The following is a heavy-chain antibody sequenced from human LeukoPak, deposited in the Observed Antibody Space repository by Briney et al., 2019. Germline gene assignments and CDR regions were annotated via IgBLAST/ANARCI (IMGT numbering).Heavy chain of an antibody. CDR2: IYSGGST. V-gene: IGHV3-53*01. D-gene: IGHD3-3*01. CDR3: ARVVIIKPNYYYYMDV. J-gene: IGHJ6*03. Sequence: GGSLRLSCAASGFTVSSNYMSWVRQAPGKGLERVSVIYSGGSTYYADSVKGRFTISRDNSKNTLYLQMNSLRAEDTAVYYCARVVIIKPNYYYYMDVWGKGTTVTVSS. CDR1: GFTVSSNY.